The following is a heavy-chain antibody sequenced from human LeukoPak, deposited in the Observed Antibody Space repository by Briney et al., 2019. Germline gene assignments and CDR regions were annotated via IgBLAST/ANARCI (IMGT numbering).Heavy chain of an antibody. D-gene: IGHD3-22*01. Sequence: GGSLRLSCTASGFTFKDYAMYWVRQAPGKGLEWVSGISWNSGSIGYADSVKGRFTISRDNAKNSLYLQMNSLRAEDTALYYCAKDWSARYYYDSPFDYWGQGTLVTVSP. CDR2: ISWNSGSI. J-gene: IGHJ4*02. CDR1: GFTFKDYA. CDR3: AKDWSARYYYDSPFDY. V-gene: IGHV3-9*01.